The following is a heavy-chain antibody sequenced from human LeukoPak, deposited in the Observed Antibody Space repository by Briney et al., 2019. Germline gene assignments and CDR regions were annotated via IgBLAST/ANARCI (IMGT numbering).Heavy chain of an antibody. J-gene: IGHJ4*02. CDR2: INPNSGGT. V-gene: IGHV1-2*02. CDR1: GYTFTGYY. D-gene: IGHD2-8*01. Sequence: ASVKVSCKASGYTFTGYYMHWVRQAPGQGLEWMGWINPNSGGTNYAQKFQGRVTMTRDTSIGTAYMELSRLRSDDTAVYYCARDTEYCTNGVCVYYFDYWGQGTLVTVSS. CDR3: ARDTEYCTNGVCVYYFDY.